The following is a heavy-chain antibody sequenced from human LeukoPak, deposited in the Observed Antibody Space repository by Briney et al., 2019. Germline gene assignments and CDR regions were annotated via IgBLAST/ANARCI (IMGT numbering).Heavy chain of an antibody. J-gene: IGHJ4*02. D-gene: IGHD6-13*01. V-gene: IGHV4-4*07. Sequence: SEALSLTCTVSGGSISGYYWSWIRQPAGKGLEWIGRMYSSGSTNYNPSLKSRVTMSVDTSKNQFSLKLSSVTAADTAVYYCARVQQLAFDYRGQGTLVTVSS. CDR2: MYSSGST. CDR3: ARVQQLAFDY. CDR1: GGSISGYY.